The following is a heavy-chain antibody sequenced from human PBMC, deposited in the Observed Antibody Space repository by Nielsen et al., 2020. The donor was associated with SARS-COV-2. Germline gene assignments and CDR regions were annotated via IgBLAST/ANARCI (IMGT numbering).Heavy chain of an antibody. Sequence: SETLSLTCAVYGGSFSGYYWSWIRQPPGKGLEWIGGINHSGSTNYNPSLKSRVTISVDTSKNQFSLKLSSVTAADTAVYYCARRYSSGWYVFFDYWGQGTLVTVSS. V-gene: IGHV4-34*01. J-gene: IGHJ4*02. CDR1: GGSFSGYY. CDR2: INHSGST. CDR3: ARRYSSGWYVFFDY. D-gene: IGHD6-19*01.